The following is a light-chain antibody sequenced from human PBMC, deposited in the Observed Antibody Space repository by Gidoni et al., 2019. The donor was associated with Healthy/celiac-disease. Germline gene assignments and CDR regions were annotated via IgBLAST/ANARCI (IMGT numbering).Light chain of an antibody. Sequence: QSALTQPASVSGSPGQSITISCTGTSSDVGGSNYVSWYQQHPGNAPKLMIYDFSNRPSGVSNRFSGSKSGNTASLSISGLQAEDEADYYCSSYTSSSTLNVFGTGTKVTVL. J-gene: IGLJ1*01. CDR1: SSDVGGSNY. V-gene: IGLV2-14*01. CDR2: DFS. CDR3: SSYTSSSTLNV.